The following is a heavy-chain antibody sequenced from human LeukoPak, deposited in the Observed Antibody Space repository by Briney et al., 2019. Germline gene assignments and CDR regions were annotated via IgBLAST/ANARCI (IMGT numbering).Heavy chain of an antibody. CDR3: ARYQSGAFDI. D-gene: IGHD3-3*01. V-gene: IGHV4-4*07. CDR2: ISTSGSA. Sequence: SETLSLTCTVSGGSISSYYWSWIRRPAGKGLEWIGRISTSGSATYNPSLKSRVTTSVDTSKNQFSLEVSSVTAADTAVYYCARYQSGAFDIWGQGTMVTVSS. CDR1: GGSISSYY. J-gene: IGHJ3*02.